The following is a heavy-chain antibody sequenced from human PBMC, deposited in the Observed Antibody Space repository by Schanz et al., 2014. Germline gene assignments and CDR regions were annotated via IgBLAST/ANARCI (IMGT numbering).Heavy chain of an antibody. D-gene: IGHD5-18*01. CDR1: GFTFSSYA. Sequence: EVQLLESGGGLVQPGGSLRLSCAASGFTFSSYAMSWVRQAPGKGLLWVSSISGTGGDDTYYADSVKGRFTISRDNSRNTLYLQMNSLRAEDTAVYYCARVALPGYSSPRDAFDIWGQGTLVTVSS. CDR3: ARVALPGYSSPRDAFDI. J-gene: IGHJ3*02. V-gene: IGHV3-23*01. CDR2: ISGTGGDDT.